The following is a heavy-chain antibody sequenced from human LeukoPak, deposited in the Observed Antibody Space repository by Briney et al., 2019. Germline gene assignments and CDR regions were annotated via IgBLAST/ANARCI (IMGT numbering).Heavy chain of an antibody. CDR1: GGSFSGYY. D-gene: IGHD3-22*01. CDR2: INHSGST. J-gene: IGHJ4*02. V-gene: IGHV4-34*01. CDR3: ARGKGVAGPYYYDSSGLIDY. Sequence: SETLSLTCAVYGGSFSGYYWSWIRQPPGKGLEWIGEINHSGSTNYNPSLKSRVTISVDTSKNQFSLKLSSVTAADTAVYYCARGKGVAGPYYYDSSGLIDYWGQGTLVTVSS.